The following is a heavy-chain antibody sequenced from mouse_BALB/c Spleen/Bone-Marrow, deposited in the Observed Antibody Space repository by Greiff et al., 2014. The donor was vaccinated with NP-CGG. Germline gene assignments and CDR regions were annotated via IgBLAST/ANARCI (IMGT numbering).Heavy chain of an antibody. J-gene: IGHJ1*01. CDR2: INPYNDGT. Sequence: VQLQQSGPELVKPGASVKMSCKASGYTFTSYVMHWVKQKPGQGLEWIGYINPYNDGTKYNEKFKGKATLTSDKSPSTAYMELSSLTSEDSAVYYCARSLYGYDWYFDVWGAGTTVTVSS. CDR3: ARSLYGYDWYFDV. V-gene: IGHV1-14*01. D-gene: IGHD2-2*01. CDR1: GYTFTSYV.